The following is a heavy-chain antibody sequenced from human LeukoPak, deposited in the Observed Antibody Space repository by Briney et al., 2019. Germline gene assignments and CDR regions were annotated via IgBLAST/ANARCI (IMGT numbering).Heavy chain of an antibody. CDR1: GFTFSSYS. J-gene: IGHJ4*02. V-gene: IGHV3-21*01. CDR2: ISSSSSCI. CDR3: ARPGIVGATNVCLGY. Sequence: GGSLRLSCAASGFTFSSYSMNWVRQAPGKGLEWVSSISSSSSCIYYADSVKGRFTISRDNAKNSLYLQMNSLRAEDTAVYYCARPGIVGATNVCLGYWGQGTLVTASS. D-gene: IGHD1-26*01.